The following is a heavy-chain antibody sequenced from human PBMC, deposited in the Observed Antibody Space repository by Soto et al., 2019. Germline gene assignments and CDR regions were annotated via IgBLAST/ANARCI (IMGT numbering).Heavy chain of an antibody. CDR3: ARSPRITMVRGPHYCYGMDV. CDR1: GGSFSGYY. J-gene: IGHJ6*02. D-gene: IGHD3-10*01. V-gene: IGHV4-34*01. Sequence: QVQLQQWGAGLLKPSETLSLTCAVYGGSFSGYYWSWIRQPPGKGLEWIGEINHSGSTNYNPSLKSRVTISVDTSKNQFSLKLSSVTAADTAVYYCARSPRITMVRGPHYCYGMDVWGQGTTVTVSS. CDR2: INHSGST.